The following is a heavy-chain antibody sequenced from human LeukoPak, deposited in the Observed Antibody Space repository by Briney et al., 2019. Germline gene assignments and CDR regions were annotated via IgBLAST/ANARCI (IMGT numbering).Heavy chain of an antibody. CDR2: IYYSGST. J-gene: IGHJ4*02. CDR3: ARAGLLFYFDY. CDR1: GGSMTNSTYY. V-gene: IGHV4-39*01. Sequence: SETLSLTCTVSGGSMTNSTYYWGWIRQPPGKGLEWIGSIYYSGSTYYNPSFKSRITISVDTSKNQFSLKVISVTAADTAIYYCARAGLLFYFDYWGQGALVTVSS. D-gene: IGHD2/OR15-2a*01.